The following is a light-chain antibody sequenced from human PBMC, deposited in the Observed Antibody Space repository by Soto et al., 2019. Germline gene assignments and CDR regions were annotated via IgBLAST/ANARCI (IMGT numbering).Light chain of an antibody. Sequence: QAVLPQPASVSGSPGQSITISCTGTSSDVGGYNYVSWYQQHPGKAPKLMIYEVSNRPSGVSNRFSGSKSGNTASLTISGLQAEDEADYYCSSYTSSTSDVLGTGIKVTV. CDR3: SSYTSSTSDV. CDR1: SSDVGGYNY. V-gene: IGLV2-14*01. CDR2: EVS. J-gene: IGLJ1*01.